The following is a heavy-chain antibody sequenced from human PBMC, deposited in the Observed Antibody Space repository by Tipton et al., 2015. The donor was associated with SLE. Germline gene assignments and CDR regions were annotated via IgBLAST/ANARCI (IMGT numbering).Heavy chain of an antibody. Sequence: TLSLTCTVSGGSISTYYWSWIRQPPGKGLEWIGYFHYSGRTNYNPSLKSRVTISVDTTKKQFSLRLSSVAAADTAVYYCARAHPSPYDPVAFDIWGRGTMVTVSS. V-gene: IGHV4-59*12. J-gene: IGHJ3*02. D-gene: IGHD5-12*01. CDR1: GGSISTYY. CDR3: ARAHPSPYDPVAFDI. CDR2: FHYSGRT.